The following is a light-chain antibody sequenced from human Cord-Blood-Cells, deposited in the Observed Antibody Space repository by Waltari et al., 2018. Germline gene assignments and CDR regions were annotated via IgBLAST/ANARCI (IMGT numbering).Light chain of an antibody. V-gene: IGKV4-1*01. CDR3: QQYYSTPLT. CDR2: WAS. J-gene: IGKJ4*01. Sequence: DIVMTQSPDSLAVSLGDRATINCQSSQSVLYSSNNQNYLAWYQQKPGQPPKLLIYWASTRESGVPDRFSGSGSGTDFTLTISSLQAEDVAVYYCQQYYSTPLTFGGGTKVEIK. CDR1: QSVLYSSNNQNY.